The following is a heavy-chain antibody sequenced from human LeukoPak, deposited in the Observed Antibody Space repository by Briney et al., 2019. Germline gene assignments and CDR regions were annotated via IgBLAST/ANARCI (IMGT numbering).Heavy chain of an antibody. CDR3: ARDGYSGSDAL. J-gene: IGHJ4*02. Sequence: SETLSLTCSVSGDTISTSDHYWGWIRQPPGKGLEWIGYIYHSGSTNYNPPLKSRVTISVDTSQNQFSLNLSSVTAADTAIYYCARDGYSGSDALWGQGTLVTVSS. V-gene: IGHV4-61*08. CDR1: GDTISTSDHY. CDR2: IYHSGST. D-gene: IGHD5-12*01.